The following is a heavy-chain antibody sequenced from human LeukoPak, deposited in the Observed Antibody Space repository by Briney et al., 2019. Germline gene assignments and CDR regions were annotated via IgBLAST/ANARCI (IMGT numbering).Heavy chain of an antibody. J-gene: IGHJ4*02. CDR2: INQDASEK. V-gene: IGHV3-7*01. D-gene: IGHD2-21*01. CDR1: GFTFSNYS. CDR3: ARGVLNPQLFGY. Sequence: GGSLRLSCAASGFTFSNYSMNWVRQAPGKGLEWVANINQDASEKYYVDSVKGRFTISRDNAKNSVYLQMNSLRAEDTGVYYCARGVLNPQLFGYWGQGTLVTVSS.